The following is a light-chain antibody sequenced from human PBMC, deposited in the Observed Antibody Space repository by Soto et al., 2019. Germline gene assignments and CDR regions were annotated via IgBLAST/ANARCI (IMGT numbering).Light chain of an antibody. J-gene: IGKJ4*01. CDR2: GAS. V-gene: IGKV3-15*01. CDR3: QQYNNWPLT. CDR1: QSLSSN. Sequence: MTQSAATLSVSPGERATLSCRASQSLSSNLAWYQQKPGQAPRLLIYGASTRATGIPARFSGSGSGTEFTLTISSLQSEDFTVYYCQQYNNWPLTFGGGTKADIK.